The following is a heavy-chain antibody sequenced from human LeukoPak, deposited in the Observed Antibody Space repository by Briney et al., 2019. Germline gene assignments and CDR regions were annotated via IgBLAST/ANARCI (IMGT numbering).Heavy chain of an antibody. D-gene: IGHD1-1*01. CDR2: IYHSGNT. CDR1: GGSISSNW. V-gene: IGHV4-4*02. J-gene: IGHJ4*02. CDR3: AGSGYNCHDH. Sequence: SGTLSLTCGVSGGSISSNWWSWVRQPPGKNLEWIGEIYHSGNTNYNPSLKSRVTISVDKSKNQFSLKLNSVTAADTAVYYCAGSGYNCHDHWGQGILVTVSS.